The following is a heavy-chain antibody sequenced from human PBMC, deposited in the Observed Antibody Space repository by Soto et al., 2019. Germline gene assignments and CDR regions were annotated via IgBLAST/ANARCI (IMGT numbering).Heavy chain of an antibody. CDR2: ISGSGGST. CDR1: GFTFSSYA. CDR3: AKGRMIKKLYFDWLLYSFDY. V-gene: IGHV3-23*01. Sequence: HPGGSLRLSCAASGFTFSSYAMSWVRQAPGKGLEWVSAISGSGGSTYYADSVKGRFTVSRDNSKNTLYLQMNSLRAEDTAVYYCAKGRMIKKLYFDWLLYSFDYWGQGTLVTVSS. J-gene: IGHJ4*02. D-gene: IGHD3-9*01.